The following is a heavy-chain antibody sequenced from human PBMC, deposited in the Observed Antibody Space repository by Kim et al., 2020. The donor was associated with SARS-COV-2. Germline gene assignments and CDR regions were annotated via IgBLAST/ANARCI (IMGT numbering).Heavy chain of an antibody. Sequence: SQTLSLTCAISGDSVSSNSAAWNWIRQSPSRGLEWLGRTYYRSKWYNDYAVSVKSRITINPDTSKNQFSLQLNSVTPEDTAVYYCARGGNRFSPTGDLGWFDPWGQGTLVTVSS. CDR3: ARGGNRFSPTGDLGWFDP. D-gene: IGHD7-27*01. V-gene: IGHV6-1*01. CDR2: TYYRSKWYN. J-gene: IGHJ5*02. CDR1: GDSVSSNSAA.